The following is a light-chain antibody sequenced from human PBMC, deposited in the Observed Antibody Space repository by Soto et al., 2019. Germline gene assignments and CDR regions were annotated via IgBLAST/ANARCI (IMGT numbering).Light chain of an antibody. CDR3: TSYTNSGTLVV. Sequence: QSALTQPASVSGSPGQSITISCTGTSSDVGGYNYVSWYQQHPGKAPKLMIYDVSNRHSGFSNRFSGSKSGNTASLTISGLRAEDEADSYCTSYTNSGTLVVFGGGTKVTVL. V-gene: IGLV2-14*01. CDR1: SSDVGGYNY. CDR2: DVS. J-gene: IGLJ2*01.